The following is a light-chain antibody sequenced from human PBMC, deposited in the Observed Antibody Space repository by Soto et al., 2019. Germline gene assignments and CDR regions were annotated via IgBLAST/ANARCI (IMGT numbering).Light chain of an antibody. V-gene: IGKV3-20*01. CDR2: GAS. Sequence: ETVLTQSPGTLSLSPGERATLSCRASQSVSSSYLAWYQQKPGQAPRLLIYGASSRATGIPDRFSGSGSGTDFTLTISRLEPEDFAMYYCQQSGRSPRTFGQGTKVEIK. CDR1: QSVSSSY. J-gene: IGKJ1*01. CDR3: QQSGRSPRT.